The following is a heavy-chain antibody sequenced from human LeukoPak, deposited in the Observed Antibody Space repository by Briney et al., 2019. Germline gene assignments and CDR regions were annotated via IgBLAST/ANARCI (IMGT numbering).Heavy chain of an antibody. CDR2: ISGYNGNT. D-gene: IGHD2-15*01. Sequence: ASVKVSCKASGYTFTTYGISWVRQAPGQGLEWMGWISGYNGNTKYAQNFQGRVTVSTDTSTTTAYMELRSLRSDDTAVYYCARENCSGGSCYSDASYGFDYWGQGTLVTVSS. V-gene: IGHV1-18*01. CDR1: GYTFTTYG. J-gene: IGHJ4*02. CDR3: ARENCSGGSCYSDASYGFDY.